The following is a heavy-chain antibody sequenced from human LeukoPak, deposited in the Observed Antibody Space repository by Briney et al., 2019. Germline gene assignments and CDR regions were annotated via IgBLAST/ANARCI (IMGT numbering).Heavy chain of an antibody. Sequence: ASVKVSCKASGYTFTSYDTNWVRQATGQGLEWMGWMNPNSGNTGYAQKFQGRVTITTDESTSTAYMELSSLRSEDTAVYYCAGSYYSGGSSWYNWFDPWGQGTLVTVSS. J-gene: IGHJ5*02. V-gene: IGHV1-8*01. D-gene: IGHD6-13*01. CDR2: MNPNSGNT. CDR3: AGSYYSGGSSWYNWFDP. CDR1: GYTFTSYD.